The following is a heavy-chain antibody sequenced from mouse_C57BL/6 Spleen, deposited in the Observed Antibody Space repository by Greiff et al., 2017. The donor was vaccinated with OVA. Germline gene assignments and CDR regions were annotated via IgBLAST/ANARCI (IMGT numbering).Heavy chain of an antibody. CDR3: ARSHGNYDWYYAMDY. CDR1: GYTFTSYW. D-gene: IGHD2-1*01. Sequence: VQVVESGAELAKPGASVKLSCKASGYTFTSYWMHWVKQRPGQGREWIGYINPSSGYTKYNQKFKDKATLTADKSSSTAYMQLSSLTYEDSAVYYCARSHGNYDWYYAMDYWGQGTSVTVSS. CDR2: INPSSGYT. V-gene: IGHV1-7*01. J-gene: IGHJ4*01.